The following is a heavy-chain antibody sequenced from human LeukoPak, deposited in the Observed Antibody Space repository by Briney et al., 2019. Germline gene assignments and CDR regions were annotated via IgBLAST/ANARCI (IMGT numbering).Heavy chain of an antibody. CDR2: ISGSGGST. V-gene: IGHV3-23*01. CDR3: AKEWFDP. CDR1: GFTFSGYS. J-gene: IGHJ5*02. Sequence: GGSLRLSCAASGFTFSGYSMNWVRQAPGNGLEGVSAISGSGGSTYYADSVKGRFTISRDNSKNTLYLQMNSLRAEDTAVYSCAKEWFDPWGQGTLVTVSS.